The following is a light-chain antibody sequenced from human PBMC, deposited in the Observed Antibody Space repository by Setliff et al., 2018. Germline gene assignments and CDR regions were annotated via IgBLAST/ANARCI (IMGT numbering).Light chain of an antibody. V-gene: IGLV2-14*01. J-gene: IGLJ3*02. Sequence: LTQPASVSGSPGQSITISCTGTSSDAGVYNDVSWYQQHPGKAPKLVIYEVSNRPSGSSSRFSGSKSGNTASLTISGLQAEDDADYYCSSHTTSSTWVFGGGTKVTVL. CDR3: SSHTTSSTWV. CDR1: SSDAGVYND. CDR2: EVS.